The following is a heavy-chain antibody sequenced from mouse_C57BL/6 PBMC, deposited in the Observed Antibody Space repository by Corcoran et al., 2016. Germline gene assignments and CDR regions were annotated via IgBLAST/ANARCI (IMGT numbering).Heavy chain of an antibody. V-gene: IGHV1-76*01. D-gene: IGHD1-1*01. CDR2: IYPGSGNT. CDR1: GYTFTDYY. CDR3: ARWAVVADY. J-gene: IGHJ2*01. Sequence: QVQLKKSGTELVRPGSSVKLSCKASGYTFTDYYINWVKQRPGQGLEWIARIYPGSGNTYYNEKFKGKATLTAEKSSSTAYMQLSSLTSEDSAVYFCARWAVVADYWGQGTTLTVSS.